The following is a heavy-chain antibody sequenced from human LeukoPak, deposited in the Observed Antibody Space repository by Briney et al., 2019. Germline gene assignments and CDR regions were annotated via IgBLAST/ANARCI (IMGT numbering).Heavy chain of an antibody. CDR3: AMSVEMPPIPSFDY. J-gene: IGHJ4*02. V-gene: IGHV1-3*01. CDR1: GYIFTPHH. CDR2: VSAANNP. Sequence: ASVKVSCKTSGYIFTPHHIHWMRQAPGQGLELLGWVSAANNPEYSQKFQGRVVITRDASAATSYLELNSLRSEDTAVYYCAMSVEMPPIPSFDYWGQGTLVTVSS. D-gene: IGHD5-24*01.